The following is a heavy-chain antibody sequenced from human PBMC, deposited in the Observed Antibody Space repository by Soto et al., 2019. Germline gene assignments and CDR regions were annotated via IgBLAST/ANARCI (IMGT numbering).Heavy chain of an antibody. D-gene: IGHD2-15*01. CDR3: TLEGYCSGGEDAFDI. CDR1: GGSISTDY. J-gene: IGHJ3*02. Sequence: SETLSLSCTVSGGSISTDYWSWIRQPPGKGLEWIGYIYYGGSANYNPSLKSRVTISLDRSKKQFSLRLNSVTAADTAVYYCTLEGYCSGGEDAFDIRAQRTMVTGSS. V-gene: IGHV4-59*01. CDR2: IYYGGSA.